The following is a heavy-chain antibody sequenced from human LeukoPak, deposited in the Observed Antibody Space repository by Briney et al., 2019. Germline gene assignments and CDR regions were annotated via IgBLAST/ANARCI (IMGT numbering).Heavy chain of an antibody. V-gene: IGHV4-39*01. D-gene: IGHD6-13*01. CDR2: IYYSGST. CDR1: GGSISSSSYY. Sequence: SETLSLTCTVSGGSISSSSYYWGWIRQPPGKALEWIGNIYYSGSTYYNPSLKSRVTISVDTSKNQFSLKLTSVTAADTAVYYCARPRKNHSSSWSFDYWGQGTLVTVSS. J-gene: IGHJ4*02. CDR3: ARPRKNHSSSWSFDY.